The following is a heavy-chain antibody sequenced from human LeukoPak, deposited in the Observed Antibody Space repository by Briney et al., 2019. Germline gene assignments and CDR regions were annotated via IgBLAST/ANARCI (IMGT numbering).Heavy chain of an antibody. D-gene: IGHD6-13*01. Sequence: SETLSLTCTVSGGSISSYYWSWIRQPPGKGLEWIGGINHSGSTNYNPSLKSRVTMSVDTSKNQFSLKLNSVTAADTAVYYCAKEGAAPGPDFDYWGQGTLVIVSS. CDR3: AKEGAAPGPDFDY. CDR2: INHSGST. J-gene: IGHJ4*02. V-gene: IGHV4-34*01. CDR1: GGSISSYY.